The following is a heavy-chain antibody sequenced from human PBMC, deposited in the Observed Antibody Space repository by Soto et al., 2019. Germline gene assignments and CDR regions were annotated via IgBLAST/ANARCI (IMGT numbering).Heavy chain of an antibody. CDR1: GITVSSSE. D-gene: IGHD3-16*01. J-gene: IGHJ6*02. Sequence: EVQLVESGGGLVQPGGTLRLSCAASGITVSSSEMNWVRQAPGKGLEWVSYINEDGTTFYADSVKGRFTISRDSAENSLFLEMNSLRADDTAVYNCSRDKGERVAYGMDAWGQGTTVTVSS. CDR3: SRDKGERVAYGMDA. CDR2: INEDGTT. V-gene: IGHV3-48*03.